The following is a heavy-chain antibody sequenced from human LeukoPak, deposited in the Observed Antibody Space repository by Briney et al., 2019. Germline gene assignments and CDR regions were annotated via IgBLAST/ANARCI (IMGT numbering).Heavy chain of an antibody. V-gene: IGHV1-8*01. CDR2: MTPRRGTT. D-gene: IGHD3-10*01. J-gene: IGHJ4*01. CDR1: GYTFTIYD. Sequence: ASVRVSCKASGYTFTIYDINWWREATGQELEWMGRMTPRRGTTGHAQTSPGRATMTTPTSISTAYIEPSSLRSEDPAAYYCATIPMVRGSPGVWGPGTLVTVSS. CDR3: ATIPMVRGSPGV.